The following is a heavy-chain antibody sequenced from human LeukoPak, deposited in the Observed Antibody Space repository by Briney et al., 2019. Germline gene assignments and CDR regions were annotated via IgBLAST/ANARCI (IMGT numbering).Heavy chain of an antibody. CDR2: ISGSGGST. Sequence: GSLRLSCAASGFTVSSNYMSWVRQAPGKGLEWVSAISGSGGSTYYADSVKGRFTISRDNSKNTLYLQMNSLRAEDTAVYYCAKVKTAAARTDFDYWGQGTLVTVSS. CDR3: AKVKTAAARTDFDY. V-gene: IGHV3-23*01. CDR1: GFTVSSNY. D-gene: IGHD6-13*01. J-gene: IGHJ4*02.